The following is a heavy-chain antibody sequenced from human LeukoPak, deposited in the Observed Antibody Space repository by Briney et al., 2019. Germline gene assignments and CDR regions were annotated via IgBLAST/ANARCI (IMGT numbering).Heavy chain of an antibody. J-gene: IGHJ3*02. Sequence: GGSLRLSCAASGFTFSSYTMNWVRRAPGKGLEWVSSISSSSSYIYYADSVKGRFTISRDNAKNSLYLQMNSLRAEDTAVYYCARTEWLPDAFDIWGQGTMVTVSS. CDR2: ISSSSSYI. D-gene: IGHD3-3*01. CDR3: ARTEWLPDAFDI. V-gene: IGHV3-21*01. CDR1: GFTFSSYT.